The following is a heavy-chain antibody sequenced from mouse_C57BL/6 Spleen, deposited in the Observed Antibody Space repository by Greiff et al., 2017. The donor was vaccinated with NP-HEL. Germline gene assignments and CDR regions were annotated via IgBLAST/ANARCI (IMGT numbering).Heavy chain of an antibody. D-gene: IGHD2-12*01. CDR2: IHPNSGST. V-gene: IGHV1-64*01. CDR1: GYTFTSYW. CDR3: ASQTYDVGYFDY. Sequence: QVQLQQPGAELVKPGASVKLSCKASGYTFTSYWMHWVKQRPGQGLEWIGMIHPNSGSTNYNEKFKSKATLTVDKSSSPAYMQLSSLTSEDSAVYYCASQTYDVGYFDYWGQGTTLTVSS. J-gene: IGHJ2*01.